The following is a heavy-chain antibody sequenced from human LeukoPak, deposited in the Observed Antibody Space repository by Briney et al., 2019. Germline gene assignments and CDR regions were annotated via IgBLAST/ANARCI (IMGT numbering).Heavy chain of an antibody. V-gene: IGHV3-66*01. D-gene: IGHD6-19*01. J-gene: IGHJ4*02. CDR2: IYSGGST. Sequence: QTGGSLRLSCAASGFTFSSYSMNWVRQAPGKGLEWVSVIYSGGSTYYADSVKGRFTISRDNSKNTLYLQMNSLTAEDTAVYYCARDSSPGWYHGYWGQGTLVTVSS. CDR1: GFTFSSYS. CDR3: ARDSSPGWYHGY.